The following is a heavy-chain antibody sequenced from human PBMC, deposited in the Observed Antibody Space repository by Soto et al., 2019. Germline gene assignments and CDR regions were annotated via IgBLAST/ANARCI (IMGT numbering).Heavy chain of an antibody. J-gene: IGHJ5*02. CDR2: IYYTGNT. CDR1: GGSVSSRSHF. V-gene: IGHV4-61*01. D-gene: IGHD5-12*01. CDR3: ARYDAASGSNKLDP. Sequence: QVQLQESGPGVVKPSDTLSVTCTVSGGSVSSRSHFWSWIRQPPGGGLQWIGYIYYTGNTNYSPSLKSRATLSVDTSRNQFSLRLTSVTAADTAISYCARYDAASGSNKLDPWGQGTLVTVSS.